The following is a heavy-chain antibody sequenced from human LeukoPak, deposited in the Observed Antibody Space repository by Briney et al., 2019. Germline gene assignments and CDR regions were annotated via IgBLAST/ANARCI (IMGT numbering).Heavy chain of an antibody. CDR3: ARFGRSGWYLGAFDI. J-gene: IGHJ3*02. V-gene: IGHV4-4*02. CDR2: IFHSGST. D-gene: IGHD6-19*01. CDR1: GVSISSSNW. Sequence: SGTLSLTCAVSGVSISSSNWWSWVRQPPGKGLEWIGEIFHSGSTNYNPSLKSRVTISVDKSKNQFSLKLSSVPGADTAVYYCARFGRSGWYLGAFDIWGQGTMVTV.